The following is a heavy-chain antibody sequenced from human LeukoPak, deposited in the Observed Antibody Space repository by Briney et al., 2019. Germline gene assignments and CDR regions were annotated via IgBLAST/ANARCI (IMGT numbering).Heavy chain of an antibody. CDR3: AKGAGPPWFDP. CDR1: GGSFSGFY. CDR2: INHSGST. V-gene: IGHV4-34*01. J-gene: IGHJ5*02. D-gene: IGHD6-19*01. Sequence: SETLSLPCAVYGGSFSGFYWSWIRQPPGKGLEWIGEINHSGSTNYNPSLKSRVTISVDTSKNQFSMKLSSVTAADTAVYYCAKGAGPPWFDPWGQGTLVTVSS.